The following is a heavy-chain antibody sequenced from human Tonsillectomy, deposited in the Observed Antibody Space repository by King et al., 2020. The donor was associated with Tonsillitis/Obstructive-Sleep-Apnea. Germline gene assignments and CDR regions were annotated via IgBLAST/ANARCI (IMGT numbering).Heavy chain of an antibody. CDR2: ISAGNGNT. J-gene: IGHJ4*02. Sequence: QLVQSGAEVKKPGASVKVSCKASGYTFTRYTIHWVRQAPGHRLEWMGWISAGNGNTKYAQKFQGRFTITRDTSASKAYMALSSLRSEDTAVYYCAGVECCSRTSGDEPYNFDYWGQGTLVTVSS. V-gene: IGHV1-3*01. CDR3: AGVECCSRTSGDEPYNFDY. CDR1: GYTFTRYT. D-gene: IGHD2-2*01.